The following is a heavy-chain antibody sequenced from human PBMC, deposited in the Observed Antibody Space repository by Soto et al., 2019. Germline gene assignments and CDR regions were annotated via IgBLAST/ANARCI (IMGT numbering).Heavy chain of an antibody. V-gene: IGHV4-31*03. CDR1: GGSISSGGYY. J-gene: IGHJ4*02. D-gene: IGHD2-2*01. CDR2: IYYSGST. Sequence: SETLSLTCTVSGGSISSGGYYWSWIRQHPGKGLEWIGYIYYSGSTYYNPSLKSRVTISVDTSKNQFSLKLSSVTAADTAVYYCARASMGYCSSTSCYGFAYWGQGTLVTVSS. CDR3: ARASMGYCSSTSCYGFAY.